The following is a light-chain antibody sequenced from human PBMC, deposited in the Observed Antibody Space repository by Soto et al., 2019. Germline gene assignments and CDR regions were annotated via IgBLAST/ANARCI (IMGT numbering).Light chain of an antibody. Sequence: QSALTQPPSASGSPGQSVTISCTGTSSDVGGYNYVSWYQQYPGKAPKLMIYEVTKRPSGVPDRFSGSKSGNTASLTVSGLLAEDEADYYCSSHGGINNVVFVGGTKLTVL. CDR2: EVT. CDR1: SSDVGGYNY. J-gene: IGLJ3*02. CDR3: SSHGGINNVV. V-gene: IGLV2-8*01.